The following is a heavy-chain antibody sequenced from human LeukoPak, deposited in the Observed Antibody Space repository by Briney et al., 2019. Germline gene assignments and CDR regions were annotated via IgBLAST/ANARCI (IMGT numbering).Heavy chain of an antibody. V-gene: IGHV4-39*01. Sequence: PSETLSLTCTGSGGSISSSSYYWGWIRQPPGKGLEWIGSIYYSGSTYYNPSLKSRVTISVDTSKNQFSLKLSPVTAADTAVYYCAGPSCGGDCYSGFDYWGQGTLVTVSS. CDR3: AGPSCGGDCYSGFDY. CDR1: GGSISSSSYY. CDR2: IYYSGST. D-gene: IGHD2-21*01. J-gene: IGHJ4*02.